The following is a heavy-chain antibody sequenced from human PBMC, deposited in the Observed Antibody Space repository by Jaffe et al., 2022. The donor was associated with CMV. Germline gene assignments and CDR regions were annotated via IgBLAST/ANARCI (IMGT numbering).Heavy chain of an antibody. Sequence: EVQVVESGGTLVQPGGSLRLSCAASDFTFSSHDVNWVRQAPGKGLEWVSYISSTGSLIFYADSVKGRFTISRDNAKTSLYLQMDSLRADDTALYYCARETRSSIRWSGPTLAYWGQGILVTVSS. CDR1: DFTFSSHD. J-gene: IGHJ4*02. V-gene: IGHV3-48*03. CDR2: ISSTGSLI. CDR3: ARETRSSIRWSGPTLAY. D-gene: IGHD2-15*01.